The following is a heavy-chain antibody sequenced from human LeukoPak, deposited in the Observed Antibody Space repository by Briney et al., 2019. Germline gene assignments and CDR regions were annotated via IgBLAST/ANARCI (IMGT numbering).Heavy chain of an antibody. D-gene: IGHD5-24*01. CDR3: ARSSREMATTPFDY. Sequence: GGSLRLSCAASGFTFSSYAMHWVRQAPGKGLEYASAISSNGGSTYYANSVKGRFTISRDNSKNTLYLQMGSLRAEDMAVYYCARSSREMATTPFDYWGQGTLVTVSS. CDR1: GFTFSSYA. CDR2: ISSNGGST. J-gene: IGHJ4*02. V-gene: IGHV3-64*01.